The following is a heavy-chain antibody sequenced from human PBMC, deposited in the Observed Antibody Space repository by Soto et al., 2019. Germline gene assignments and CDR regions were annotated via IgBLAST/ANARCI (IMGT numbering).Heavy chain of an antibody. Sequence: SLRLSCAASGFTFSDYYMTWIVQAPRKGLEWVSYISSSGSTIYYADSVKGRFTISRDNAKNSLYLQMNSLRAEETAVYYCARDPTVTTFHYYYYMDVWGKGTTVTVSS. CDR2: ISSSGSTI. CDR1: GFTFSDYY. CDR3: ARDPTVTTFHYYYYMDV. D-gene: IGHD4-4*01. J-gene: IGHJ6*03. V-gene: IGHV3-11*01.